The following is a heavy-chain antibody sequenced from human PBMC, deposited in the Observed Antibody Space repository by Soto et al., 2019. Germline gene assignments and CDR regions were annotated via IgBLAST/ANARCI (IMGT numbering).Heavy chain of an antibody. CDR3: AHKGPEDWPLDY. D-gene: IGHD3-9*01. CDR1: GFSLSTSGVG. CDR2: IYWDDSK. Sequence: QITLKESGPTLVRPTQTLTLTCAFSGFSLSTSGVGVGWIRQPPGKALEWLAVIYWDDSKHYSPSLRSSLTITKDTSKNRVVLTMTNMDPMDTGTYYCAHKGPEDWPLDYWGQGTLVTVSS. J-gene: IGHJ4*02. V-gene: IGHV2-5*02.